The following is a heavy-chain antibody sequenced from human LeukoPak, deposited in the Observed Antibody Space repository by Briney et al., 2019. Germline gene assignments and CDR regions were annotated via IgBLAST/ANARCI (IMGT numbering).Heavy chain of an antibody. CDR3: ARHNYDFDFDS. V-gene: IGHV1-2*02. D-gene: IGHD3-3*01. CDR1: GYTFSDYY. J-gene: IGHJ4*02. Sequence: ASVKVSCKAPGYTFSDYYIHWVRQAPGQGLERMGWISPKSGGTNYAQNFQGRVTMTRDTSINTAYMELSRLRPDDTAVYYCARHNYDFDFDSWGQGALVTVSS. CDR2: ISPKSGGT.